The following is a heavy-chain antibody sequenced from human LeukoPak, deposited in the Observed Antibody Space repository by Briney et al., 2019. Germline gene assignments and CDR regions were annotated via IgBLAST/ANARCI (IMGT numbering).Heavy chain of an antibody. CDR2: INSDGSST. CDR1: GFTFSSYW. Sequence: GGSLRLSCAASGFTFSSYWMHWVRQAPGKGLVWVSRINSDGSSTSYANSVKGRFTISRDNAKNTLYLQMNSLRAEDKAVYYCARGPLVAGTFGTGWFDPWGQGTLVTVSS. V-gene: IGHV3-74*01. J-gene: IGHJ5*02. D-gene: IGHD6-19*01. CDR3: ARGPLVAGTFGTGWFDP.